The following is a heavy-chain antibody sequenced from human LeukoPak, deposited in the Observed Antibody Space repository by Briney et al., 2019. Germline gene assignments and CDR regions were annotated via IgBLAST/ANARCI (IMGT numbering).Heavy chain of an antibody. D-gene: IGHD2-15*01. Sequence: SQTLSLTCAISGDSVSSDSAAWSWIRQSTSRGLEWLGRTFYRSKWYNDYAISVKSRININPDTSKNQFSLQLNSVTPEDTAVYYCARGVHSYYFDYWGQGTLVTVSS. CDR2: TFYRSKWYN. CDR3: ARGVHSYYFDY. CDR1: GDSVSSDSAA. J-gene: IGHJ4*02. V-gene: IGHV6-1*01.